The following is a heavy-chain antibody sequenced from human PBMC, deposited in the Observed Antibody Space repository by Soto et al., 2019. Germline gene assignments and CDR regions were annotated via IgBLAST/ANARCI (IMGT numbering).Heavy chain of an antibody. Sequence: SETLSLTCTVSGGSISSYYWSWIRQPPGKGLEWIGSIYYSGSTYYNPSLKSRVTISVDTSKNQFSLKLSSVTAADTAVYYCARHYTTTLIQIVVVPAAIDYWGQGTLVTVSS. CDR1: GGSISSYY. CDR2: IYYSGST. J-gene: IGHJ4*02. V-gene: IGHV4-59*05. D-gene: IGHD2-2*02. CDR3: ARHYTTTLIQIVVVPAAIDY.